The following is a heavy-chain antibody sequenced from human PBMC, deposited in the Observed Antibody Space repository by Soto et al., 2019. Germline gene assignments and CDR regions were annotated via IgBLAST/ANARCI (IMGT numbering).Heavy chain of an antibody. CDR3: ARKYRDYYND. D-gene: IGHD3-10*01. J-gene: IGHJ4*02. CDR2: VHSSGST. V-gene: IGHV4-61*01. Sequence: SETLSLTCFVSGGSVNNANYYWSWIRQPPGKGLEWIGYVHSSGSTYSNSSLKSRVTISIDTSKNQFSLKLKSATAADTAVYHCARKYRDYYNDWGQGILVTVSS. CDR1: GGSVNNANYY.